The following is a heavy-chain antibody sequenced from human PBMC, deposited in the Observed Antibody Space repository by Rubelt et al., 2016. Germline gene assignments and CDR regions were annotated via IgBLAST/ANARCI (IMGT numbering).Heavy chain of an antibody. CDR1: GLTFTSSA. J-gene: IGHJ5*02. CDR3: AAMGRITVGYWFDP. D-gene: IGHD5-24*01. V-gene: IGHV1-58*01. CDR2: IVVGSGNT. Sequence: QLVQSGPEVKKPGTSVKVSCKASGLTFTSSAVQWVRQARGQRLEWIGWIVVGSGNTNYEQKFQERVTITRDRSTSTAYMGLSGLGSEDTAGYYCAAMGRITVGYWFDPWGQGTLVTVSS.